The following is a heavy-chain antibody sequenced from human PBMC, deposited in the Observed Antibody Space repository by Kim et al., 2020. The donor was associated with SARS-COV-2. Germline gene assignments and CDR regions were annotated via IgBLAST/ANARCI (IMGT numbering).Heavy chain of an antibody. Sequence: SQTLSLTCTVSGGSISSSSYYWGWIRQPPGKGLEWIGSIYYSGSTYYNPSLKSRVTISVDTSKNQFSLKLSSVTAADTAVYYCARLQWLIMSNYYFDYWGQGTLVTASS. CDR2: IYYSGST. J-gene: IGHJ4*02. D-gene: IGHD6-19*01. CDR3: ARLQWLIMSNYYFDY. CDR1: GGSISSSSYY. V-gene: IGHV4-39*01.